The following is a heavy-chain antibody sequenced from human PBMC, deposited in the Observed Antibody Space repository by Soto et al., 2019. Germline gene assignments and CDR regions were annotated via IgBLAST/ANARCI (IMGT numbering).Heavy chain of an antibody. D-gene: IGHD6-19*01. CDR3: AIHPSAGYYFDH. CDR1: GGSISSRFYY. Sequence: QLQLQESGPGLVKPSETLSLTCTVSGGSISSRFYYWDWIRQPPGKGLEWIGSIYYRGNTHYNPSSNSRVTIVVHTSKTQFSLQLTSVTATATAVQYFAIHPSAGYYFDHWGQGTLVTVSS. J-gene: IGHJ4*02. CDR2: IYYRGNT. V-gene: IGHV4-39*01.